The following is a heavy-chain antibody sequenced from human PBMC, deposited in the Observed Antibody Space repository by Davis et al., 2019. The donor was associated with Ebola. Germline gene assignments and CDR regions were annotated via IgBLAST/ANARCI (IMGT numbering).Heavy chain of an antibody. V-gene: IGHV3-43*02. CDR3: ARDEMLLPDY. J-gene: IGHJ4*02. CDR1: GFTFDDYA. D-gene: IGHD1-26*01. CDR2: ISGDGGST. Sequence: GGSLRLSCAASGFTFDDYAMHWVRQAPGKGLEWVSLISGDGGSTYYADSVKGRFTISRDNAKNSLYLQMNSLRAEDTAVYYCARDEMLLPDYWGQGTLVTVSS.